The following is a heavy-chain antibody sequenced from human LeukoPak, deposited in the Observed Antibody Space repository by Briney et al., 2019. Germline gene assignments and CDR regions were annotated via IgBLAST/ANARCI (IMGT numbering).Heavy chain of an antibody. CDR2: IRYDGSNE. CDR1: GFAFSSSG. Sequence: GGSLRLSCAASGFAFSSSGMHWVHQAPGKGLEWVAFIRYDGSNEYYADSVKGRFTIYRDNTKNTMYMEMNSMRAAHTAVNYCAKDRVIVGASIYDYWVQGTLVSVRS. V-gene: IGHV3-30*02. J-gene: IGHJ4*02. CDR3: AKDRVIVGASIYDY. D-gene: IGHD1-26*01.